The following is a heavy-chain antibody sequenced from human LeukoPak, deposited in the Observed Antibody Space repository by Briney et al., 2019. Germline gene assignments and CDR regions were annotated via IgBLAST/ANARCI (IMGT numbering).Heavy chain of an antibody. CDR2: IYYDGSNI. J-gene: IGHJ4*02. CDR1: EFTLTTYG. CDR3: ARDWKTNSFDY. V-gene: IGHV3-33*01. Sequence: PGGSLRLSCAASEFTLTTYGMHWARQAPGKGLEWVAFIYYDGSNIYYADYVKGRFTISRDISKNTLYLQMDSLRAEDTAIYYCARDWKTNSFDYWGQGTLVTVSS. D-gene: IGHD1-1*01.